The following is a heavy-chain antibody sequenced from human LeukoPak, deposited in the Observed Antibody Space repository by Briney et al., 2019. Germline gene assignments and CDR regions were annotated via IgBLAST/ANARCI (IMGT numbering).Heavy chain of an antibody. CDR2: IYCSGST. CDR3: ARFARFLAFDP. V-gene: IGHV4-30-4*01. D-gene: IGHD3-3*01. J-gene: IGHJ5*02. Sequence: PSETLSLTCTVSGGSISSGDYYWSWIRQPPGKGLEWIGYIYCSGSTYYNPSLKSRVTISVDTSKNQFSLKLSSVTAADTAVYYCARFARFLAFDPWGQGTLVTVSS. CDR1: GGSISSGDYY.